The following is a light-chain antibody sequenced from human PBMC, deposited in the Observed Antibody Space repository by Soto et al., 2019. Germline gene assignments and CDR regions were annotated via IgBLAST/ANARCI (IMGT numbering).Light chain of an antibody. CDR2: AAS. V-gene: IGKV1-27*01. Sequence: DIQMTQSPSSVSASLGDRVTITCRASQGIGVYLAWFQQKPGNVPKLLIYAASTLQSGVPSRFSGSGSGTDVTLTISSLQPEDVATYYCQKYNSAPLTFGGGTKVEIK. CDR3: QKYNSAPLT. J-gene: IGKJ4*01. CDR1: QGIGVY.